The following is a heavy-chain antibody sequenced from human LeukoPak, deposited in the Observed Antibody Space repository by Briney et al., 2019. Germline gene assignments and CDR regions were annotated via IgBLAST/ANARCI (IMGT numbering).Heavy chain of an antibody. V-gene: IGHV3-33*01. CDR3: ASGLRYFDWLLSPADY. CDR1: GFTFSSYG. CDR2: IWYDGSNK. Sequence: GGSLRLSCAASGFTFSSYGMHWVRQAPGKGLEWVAVIWYDGSNKYYADSVKGRFTISRDNSKNTLYLQMNSLRAEDTAVYYCASGLRYFDWLLSPADYWGQGTLVTVSS. J-gene: IGHJ4*02. D-gene: IGHD3-9*01.